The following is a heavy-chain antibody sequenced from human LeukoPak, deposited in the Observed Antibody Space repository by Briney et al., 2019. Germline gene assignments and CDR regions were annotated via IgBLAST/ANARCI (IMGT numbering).Heavy chain of an antibody. J-gene: IGHJ4*02. Sequence: GGSLRLSCAASGFSFSSYTMNWVRQAPGNGLEWVSYISSSSSTISYADSVKGRFTISRDNAKNSLYLQMNSLRDEDTAVYYCARRHDYGDFWGQGTLVTVSS. CDR1: GFSFSSYT. CDR2: ISSSSSTI. V-gene: IGHV3-48*02. CDR3: ARRHDYGDF.